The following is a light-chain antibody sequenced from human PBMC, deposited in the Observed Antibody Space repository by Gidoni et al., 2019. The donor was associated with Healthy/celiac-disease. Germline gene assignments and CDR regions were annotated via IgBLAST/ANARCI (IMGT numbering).Light chain of an antibody. CDR3: QSYDSSLSVHVV. Sequence: QSVLTQPPSVSEAPGQMVTISCTGSSSNIGAGYDVHWYQQLPGTAPKLLIYGNSNRPSGVPDRFTGSKSGTSASLAITGLQAEDEADYYCQSYDSSLSVHVVFGGGTKLTVL. CDR1: SSNIGAGYD. V-gene: IGLV1-40*01. CDR2: GNS. J-gene: IGLJ2*01.